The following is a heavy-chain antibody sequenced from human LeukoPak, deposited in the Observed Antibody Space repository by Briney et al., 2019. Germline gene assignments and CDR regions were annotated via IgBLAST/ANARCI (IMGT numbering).Heavy chain of an antibody. CDR3: AKDGYDYYYYMDV. CDR1: GFSLSSYA. J-gene: IGHJ6*03. V-gene: IGHV3-23*01. Sequence: GGSLRLSCVASGFSLSSYATAWVRQAPGKGLEWVSGIYADDSDTFYIDAVKGRFTISKDKSKNTLYLQMNSLRAEDTAVYYCAKDGYDYYYYMDVWGKGTTVTVSS. CDR2: IYADDSDT.